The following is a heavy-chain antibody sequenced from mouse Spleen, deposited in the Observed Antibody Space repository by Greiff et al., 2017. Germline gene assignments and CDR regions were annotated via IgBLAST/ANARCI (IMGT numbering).Heavy chain of an antibody. V-gene: IGHV14-3*01. Sequence: VHVKQSVAELVRPGASVKLSCTASGFNIKNTYMHWVKQRPEQGLEWIGRIDPANGNTKYAPKFQGKATITADTSSNTAYLQLSSLTSEDTAIYYCASGYRYDGGYAMDYWGQGTSVTVSS. CDR1: GFNIKNTY. CDR2: IDPANGNT. CDR3: ASGYRYDGGYAMDY. D-gene: IGHD2-14*01. J-gene: IGHJ4*01.